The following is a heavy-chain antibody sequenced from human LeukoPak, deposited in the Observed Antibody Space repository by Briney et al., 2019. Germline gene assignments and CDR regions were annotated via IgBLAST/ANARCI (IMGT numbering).Heavy chain of an antibody. CDR3: AREVVVVPAATQEHDAFDI. V-gene: IGHV1-2*02. Sequence: ASVKVSCKASGYTFTGYYMHWVRQAPGQGLEWMGWINPNSGGTNYAQKFQGRVTMTRNTSISTAYMELSRLRSDDTAVYYCAREVVVVPAATQEHDAFDIWGQGTMVTVSS. CDR2: INPNSGGT. CDR1: GYTFTGYY. J-gene: IGHJ3*02. D-gene: IGHD2-2*01.